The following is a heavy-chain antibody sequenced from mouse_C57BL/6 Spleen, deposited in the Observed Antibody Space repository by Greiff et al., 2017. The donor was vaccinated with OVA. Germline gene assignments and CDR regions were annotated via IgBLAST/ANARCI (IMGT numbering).Heavy chain of an antibody. V-gene: IGHV1-82*01. J-gene: IGHJ2*01. CDR2: IYPGDGDT. CDR1: GYAFSSSW. CDR3: ARSGRSYFDY. Sequence: VKLMESGPELVKPGASVKISCKASGYAFSSSWMNWVKQRPGKGLEWIGRIYPGDGDTNYNGKFKGKATLTADKSSSTAYMQLSSLTSEDSAVYFCARSGRSYFDYWGQGTTLTVSS.